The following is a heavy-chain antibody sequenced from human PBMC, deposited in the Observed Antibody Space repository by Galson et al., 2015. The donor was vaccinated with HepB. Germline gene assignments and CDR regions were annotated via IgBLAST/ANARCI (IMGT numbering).Heavy chain of an antibody. CDR3: ARVAASDYGDHTHFDY. D-gene: IGHD4-17*01. CDR2: ISSSGSYT. V-gene: IGHV3-11*06. J-gene: IGHJ4*02. Sequence: SLRLSCAASGFTFSDYYMSWIRQAPGKGLEWVSYISSSGSYTNYADSVKGRFTISRVNAKNSLYLQMNGLRAEDTAVYYCARVAASDYGDHTHFDYWGQGTLVTVSS. CDR1: GFTFSDYY.